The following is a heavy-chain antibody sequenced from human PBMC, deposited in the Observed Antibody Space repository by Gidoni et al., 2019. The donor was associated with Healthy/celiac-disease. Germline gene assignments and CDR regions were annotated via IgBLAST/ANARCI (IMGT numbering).Heavy chain of an antibody. D-gene: IGHD5-18*01. V-gene: IGHV4-34*01. J-gene: IGHJ4*02. CDR1: GGSFSGYY. Sequence: QVPLQQWGAGLLKPSEPLSLTCAVYGGSFSGYYWSWIRQTPGKGLEWIGELNHSGSTNYNPSLKSRVTISVDTSKNQFSLKLSSVTAADTAVYYCARLARGGYSYGYVDYWGQGTLVTVSS. CDR2: LNHSGST. CDR3: ARLARGGYSYGYVDY.